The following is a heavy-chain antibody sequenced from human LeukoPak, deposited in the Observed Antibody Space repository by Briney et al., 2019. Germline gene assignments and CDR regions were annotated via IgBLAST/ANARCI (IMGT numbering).Heavy chain of an antibody. V-gene: IGHV4-30-2*01. Sequence: SQTLSLTCAVSGGSISSGGYSGSWIRQPPGKGLEWIGYIYHSGSTYYNPSLKSRVTISVDRSKNQFSLKLSSVTAADTAVYYCARVATTVTTWVFDYWGQGTLVTVSS. D-gene: IGHD4-17*01. CDR2: IYHSGST. J-gene: IGHJ4*02. CDR1: GGSISSGGYS. CDR3: ARVATTVTTWVFDY.